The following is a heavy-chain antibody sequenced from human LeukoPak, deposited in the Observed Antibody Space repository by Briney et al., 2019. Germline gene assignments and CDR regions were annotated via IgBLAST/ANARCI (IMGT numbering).Heavy chain of an antibody. D-gene: IGHD3-10*01. J-gene: IGHJ6*03. V-gene: IGHV4-34*01. Sequence: SETLSLTCAVYGGSSSGYYWSWIRQPPGKGLEWIGEINHSGSTNCNPSLKSRVTISVDTSKNQFSLKLSSVTAADTAVYYCARGITMVRGVIREGNYYMDVWGKGTTVTVSS. CDR3: ARGITMVRGVIREGNYYMDV. CDR1: GGSSSGYY. CDR2: INHSGST.